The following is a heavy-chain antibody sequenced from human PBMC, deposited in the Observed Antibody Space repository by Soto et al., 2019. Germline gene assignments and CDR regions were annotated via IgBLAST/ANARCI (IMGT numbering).Heavy chain of an antibody. CDR3: ARVTIFGVVIRYYYYYYMDV. CDR1: GGSFSGYY. D-gene: IGHD3-3*01. V-gene: IGHV4-34*01. J-gene: IGHJ6*03. CDR2: INHSGST. Sequence: QVQLQQWGAGLLKPSETLSLTCAVYGGSFSGYYWSWIRQPPGKGLEWIGEINHSGSTNYNPSLKSRVTISVDTSKNQFSLKLSSVTAADTAVYYCARVTIFGVVIRYYYYYYMDVWGKGTTVTVSS.